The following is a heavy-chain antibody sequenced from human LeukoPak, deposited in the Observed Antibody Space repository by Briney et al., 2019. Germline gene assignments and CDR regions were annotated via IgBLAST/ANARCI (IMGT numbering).Heavy chain of an antibody. D-gene: IGHD3-22*01. CDR3: ARSIPRYDGSAYYPDY. Sequence: PGRSLRLSCAASGFTFSGYGMHWVRQAPGKGLEWVVVIWYDGSNDDYADSVKGRFTISRDNSKSTLYLQMNSLRAEDTAIYYCARSIPRYDGSAYYPDYWGQGTLVTVSS. CDR2: IWYDGSND. V-gene: IGHV3-33*01. CDR1: GFTFSGYG. J-gene: IGHJ4*02.